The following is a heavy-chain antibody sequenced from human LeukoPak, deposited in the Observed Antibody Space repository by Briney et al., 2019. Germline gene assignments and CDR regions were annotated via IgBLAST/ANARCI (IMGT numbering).Heavy chain of an antibody. V-gene: IGHV1-18*01. CDR2: ISAYNGNT. J-gene: IGHJ4*02. CDR1: GYTFTSYG. Sequence: ASVKVSCKASGYTFTSYGISWVRQAPGQALEWMGWISAYNGNTNYAQKLQGRVTMTTDTSTSTAYMELRSLRSDDTAVYYCARGSMVRGVIMGGDLFDYWGQGTLVTVSS. CDR3: ARGSMVRGVIMGGDLFDY. D-gene: IGHD3-10*01.